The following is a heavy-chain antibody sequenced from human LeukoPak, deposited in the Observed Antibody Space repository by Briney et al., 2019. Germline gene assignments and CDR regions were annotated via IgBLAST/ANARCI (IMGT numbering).Heavy chain of an antibody. V-gene: IGHV4-59*01. CDR1: GGSISSFY. CDR2: IYNSGTT. Sequence: PSETLSLTCTVSGGSISSFYWSWIRQPPGKGLEWIGYIYNSGTTNYNPSLRSRVTISVDTSKNQFSLKPTSVTAADTAVYHCARVPKGSGYFDYWGQGTLVTVSS. D-gene: IGHD3-10*01. J-gene: IGHJ4*02. CDR3: ARVPKGSGYFDY.